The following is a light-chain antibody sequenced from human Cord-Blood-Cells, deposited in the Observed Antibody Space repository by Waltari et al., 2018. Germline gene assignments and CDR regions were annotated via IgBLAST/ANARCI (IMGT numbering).Light chain of an antibody. CDR2: AAS. Sequence: DIQMTQSPSSLSASVGDRVTITCRASQSISSYLNWYHQKPGKAPKVLIYAASSLQSGVPSRFSGSGSGTDFTLTISSLQPEDFATYYCQQSYSTPQTFGQGTKVEIK. V-gene: IGKV1-39*01. CDR3: QQSYSTPQT. J-gene: IGKJ1*01. CDR1: QSISSY.